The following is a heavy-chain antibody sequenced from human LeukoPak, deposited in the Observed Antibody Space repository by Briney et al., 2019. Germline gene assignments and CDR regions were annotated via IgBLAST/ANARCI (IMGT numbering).Heavy chain of an antibody. CDR1: GYIFTTYA. CDR2: INIGNGET. V-gene: IGHV1-3*04. CDR3: ARYDQWLDMGFDY. D-gene: IGHD6-19*01. J-gene: IGHJ4*02. Sequence: ASVKVSCKASGYIFTTYAMHWVRQAPGQRPEWMGWINIGNGETKYSQKFQGRVTITRDTSTSTAYMELRSLRSDDTAVYYCARYDQWLDMGFDYWGQGTLVTVSS.